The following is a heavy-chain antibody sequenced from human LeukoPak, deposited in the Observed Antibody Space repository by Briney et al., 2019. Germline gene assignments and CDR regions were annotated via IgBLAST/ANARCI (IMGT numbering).Heavy chain of an antibody. D-gene: IGHD3/OR15-3a*01. Sequence: PSETLSLTCAVYGGSFSSGGYSWSWIRQHPGKGLEWIGYIYYSGSTYYNPSLKSRVTISVDTSKNQFSLKLSSVTAADTAVYYCARDWTFDYWGQGTLVTVSS. CDR3: ARDWTFDY. CDR2: IYYSGST. J-gene: IGHJ4*02. V-gene: IGHV4-31*11. CDR1: GGSFSSGGYS.